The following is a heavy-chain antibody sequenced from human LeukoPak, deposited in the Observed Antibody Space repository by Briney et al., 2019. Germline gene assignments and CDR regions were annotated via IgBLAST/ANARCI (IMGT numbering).Heavy chain of an antibody. D-gene: IGHD2-15*01. CDR1: GGSISSYY. CDR3: ARADCSGGSCPFDY. CDR2: IYYSGST. V-gene: IGHV4-59*12. J-gene: IGHJ4*02. Sequence: SETLSLTCTVSGGSISSYYWSWIRQPPGKGLEWIGSIYYSGSTYYNPSLNSRVTISVDRSKNQFSLKLTSVTAADTAVYYCARADCSGGSCPFDYWGQGTLVTVSS.